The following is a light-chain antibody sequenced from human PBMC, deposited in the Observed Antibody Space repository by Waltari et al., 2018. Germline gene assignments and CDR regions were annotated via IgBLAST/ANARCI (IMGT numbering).Light chain of an antibody. CDR2: GAS. V-gene: IGKV3-15*01. CDR1: QSVSSN. J-gene: IGKJ4*01. CDR3: QQYNNWPPLT. Sequence: EIVMTQSPATLSVSPGERATLSCRDSQSVSSNLAWYQQKPGQAPRLLIYGASTRATGIPARFSGSGSGTEFNLTISSLQSEDFAVYYCQQYNNWPPLTFGGGTKVEIK.